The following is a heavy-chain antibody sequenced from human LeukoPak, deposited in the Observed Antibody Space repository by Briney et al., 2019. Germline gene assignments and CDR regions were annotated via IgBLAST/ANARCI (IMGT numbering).Heavy chain of an antibody. CDR3: ARRPYSGSPNWFDP. V-gene: IGHV5-51*01. D-gene: IGHD1-26*01. Sequence: GESLKISCEVSGHRFTNHWIGWVRQMPGKGLEWMGIINLGDSDTKYSPSFQGQVTISLNKSISTAYLQWRSLKASDTAMYYCARRPYSGSPNWFDPWGQGTLVTVSS. CDR1: GHRFTNHW. J-gene: IGHJ5*02. CDR2: INLGDSDT.